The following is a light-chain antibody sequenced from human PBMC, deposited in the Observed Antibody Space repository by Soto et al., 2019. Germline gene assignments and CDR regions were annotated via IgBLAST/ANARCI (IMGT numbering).Light chain of an antibody. CDR1: QSIGSY. Sequence: AIRMTQSPSSFSASTGDRVAITCRARQSIGSYLAWYQQKPGKAPKLLIYAASTLQSGVPSRFSGSGSGTDFTLTISCLQSEDSATYYCQQYYSYSFTFGPGTKVDVK. J-gene: IGKJ3*01. CDR2: AAS. V-gene: IGKV1-8*01. CDR3: QQYYSYSFT.